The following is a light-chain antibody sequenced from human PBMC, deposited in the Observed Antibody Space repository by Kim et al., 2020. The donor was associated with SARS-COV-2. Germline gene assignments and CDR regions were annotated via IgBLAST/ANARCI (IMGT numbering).Light chain of an antibody. CDR2: DDN. J-gene: IGLJ2*01. Sequence: GQTVTISCTCGSSNLGADFDVQWCQQFPGGAPKLLVYDDNNRPSGVPDRFSASKSGTSDSLSISGLQADDEAHYYCQSFDNNFYVVFGGGTQLTVL. CDR1: SSNLGADFD. CDR3: QSFDNNFYVV. V-gene: IGLV1-40*01.